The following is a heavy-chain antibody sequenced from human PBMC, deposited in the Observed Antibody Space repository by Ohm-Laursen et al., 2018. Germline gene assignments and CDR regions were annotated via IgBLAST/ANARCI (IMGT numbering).Heavy chain of an antibody. CDR3: ARTLDYGFDY. Sequence: SVKVSCKASGYTFASYDINWVRQAPGQGLEWMGIINPSGGSTSYAQKFQGRVTMTRDTSTSTVYMELSSLRSEDTAVYYCARTLDYGFDYWGQGTLVTVSS. D-gene: IGHD4-17*01. CDR2: INPSGGST. J-gene: IGHJ4*02. V-gene: IGHV1-46*01. CDR1: GYTFASYD.